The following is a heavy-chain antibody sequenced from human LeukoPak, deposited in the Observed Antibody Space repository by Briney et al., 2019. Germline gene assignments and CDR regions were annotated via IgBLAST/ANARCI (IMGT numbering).Heavy chain of an antibody. CDR1: GYSFTSYW. J-gene: IGHJ4*02. V-gene: IGHV5-51*01. D-gene: IGHD3-10*01. CDR2: IYPGDSDT. CDR3: ARPAKNFYGSGTPHYFDF. Sequence: HGESLKISCKGSGYSFTSYWIGWVRQMPGKGLEWMGIIYPGDSDTRYSPSFQGQVTISADKSISTAYLQWSSLKASDTAMYYCARPAKNFYGSGTPHYFDFWGQGTLVTVSS.